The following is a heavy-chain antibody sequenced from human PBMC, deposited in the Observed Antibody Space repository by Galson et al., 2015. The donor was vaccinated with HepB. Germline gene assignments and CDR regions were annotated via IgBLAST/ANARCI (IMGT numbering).Heavy chain of an antibody. CDR3: ARGHYYDSSSFDY. Sequence: LRLSCAASGFTFSNSWMSWVRQAPGKGLEWVANIKRDGSEKYYVDSVKGRFTISRDNAKNSLFLQMNSLRAEDTAVYYCARGHYYDSSSFDYWGQGTLVTVSS. CDR2: IKRDGSEK. V-gene: IGHV3-7*01. D-gene: IGHD3-22*01. J-gene: IGHJ4*02. CDR1: GFTFSNSW.